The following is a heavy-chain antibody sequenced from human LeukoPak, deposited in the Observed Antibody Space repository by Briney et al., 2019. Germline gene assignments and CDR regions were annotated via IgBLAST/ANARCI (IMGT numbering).Heavy chain of an antibody. CDR2: IDPAGSST. CDR1: GFTFSSDW. J-gene: IGHJ5*02. Sequence: GGSLRLSCAASGFTFSSDWMHWVRQAPGQGLVWVSRIDPAGSSTNYADSVKGRFTISRDNAMNTLYLHLNSLRAEDTAVYYCARGVRGSYGTDLWGQGTLVTVSS. V-gene: IGHV3-74*01. D-gene: IGHD1-26*01. CDR3: ARGVRGSYGTDL.